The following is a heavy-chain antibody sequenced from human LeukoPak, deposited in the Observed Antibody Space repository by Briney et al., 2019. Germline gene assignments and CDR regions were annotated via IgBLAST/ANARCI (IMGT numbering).Heavy chain of an antibody. CDR1: GYTFTGYY. D-gene: IGHD4-17*01. CDR3: ARGLDYGDYVDY. Sequence: ASVKVSCEASGYTFTGYYMHWVRQAPGQGLEWMGWINPNSGGTNYAQKFQGRVTMTRDTSISTAYMELSRLRSDDTAVYYCARGLDYGDYVDYWGQGTLVTVSS. V-gene: IGHV1-2*02. J-gene: IGHJ4*02. CDR2: INPNSGGT.